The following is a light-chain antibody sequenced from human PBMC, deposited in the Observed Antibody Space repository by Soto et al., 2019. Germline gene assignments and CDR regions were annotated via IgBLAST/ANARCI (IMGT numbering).Light chain of an antibody. Sequence: QSVLTQPRSVSGSPGQSVTFSCTGTSSDVGAYNYVSWYQQHPGKAPKLMIYDVTKRPSGVPDRFSGSRSGNTASLTISGLQYDDEADYYCCSYAGNALYVFGTGTQLTVL. V-gene: IGLV2-11*01. CDR2: DVT. J-gene: IGLJ1*01. CDR1: SSDVGAYNY. CDR3: CSYAGNALYV.